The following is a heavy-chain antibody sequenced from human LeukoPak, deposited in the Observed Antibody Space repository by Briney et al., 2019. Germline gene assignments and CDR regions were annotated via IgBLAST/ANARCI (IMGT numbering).Heavy chain of an antibody. J-gene: IGHJ3*02. CDR1: GGSITSSSYY. D-gene: IGHD5-24*01. CDR2: VYYSGST. V-gene: IGHV4-39*01. Sequence: SETLSLTCTVSGGSITSSSYYSALIRQPSGKELQRIGSVYYSGSTYYNPSLRSRVTMSVDTSKNQFSLKLSSVTAADTAVYYCARLRDSAGAFDIWGQGTMVTVA. CDR3: ARLRDSAGAFDI.